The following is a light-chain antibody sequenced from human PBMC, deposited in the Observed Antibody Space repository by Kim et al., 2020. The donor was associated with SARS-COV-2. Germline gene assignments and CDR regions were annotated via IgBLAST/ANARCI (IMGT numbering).Light chain of an antibody. J-gene: IGLJ2*01. CDR1: NSDVGGYNF. V-gene: IGLV2-11*01. CDR3: CSYAGSYTLV. CDR2: DVS. Sequence: QSALTQPRSVSGSPGQSVTISCTGSNSDVGGYNFVSWFQQHPGKAPKLIIYDVSQRPSGVPDRFSGSKSGNMAFLTISGLQADDESEYYCCSYAGSYTLVFGGGTQLTVL.